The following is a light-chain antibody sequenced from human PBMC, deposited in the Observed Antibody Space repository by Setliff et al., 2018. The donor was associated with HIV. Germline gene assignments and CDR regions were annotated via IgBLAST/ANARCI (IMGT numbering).Light chain of an antibody. CDR1: SSDVGGYNH. V-gene: IGLV2-14*01. CDR2: EVS. Sequence: QSALTQPASVSGSPGQSITISCTGTSSDVGGYNHVSWYQQHPGNAPKLILYEVSNRPSGVSNRFSGSKSGNTASLTISGLQAEDEADYFCSSYRGGSTLFVLGPGTKVTVL. J-gene: IGLJ1*01. CDR3: SSYRGGSTLFV.